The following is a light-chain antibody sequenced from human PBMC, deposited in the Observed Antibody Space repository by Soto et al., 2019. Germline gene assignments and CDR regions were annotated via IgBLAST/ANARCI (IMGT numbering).Light chain of an antibody. CDR3: GTWDSGLSAGV. CDR2: ENN. V-gene: IGLV1-51*02. J-gene: IGLJ3*02. CDR1: SYNTGTYY. Sequence: QSVLTQPPSVSAAPGQTVTLSCTGRSYNTGTYYVSWYQQLPGTTPKLHIHENNTRPYEIPDRFSGSKSGTSATLGITGLQTGDEADYYCGTWDSGLSAGVFGGGTKLTVL.